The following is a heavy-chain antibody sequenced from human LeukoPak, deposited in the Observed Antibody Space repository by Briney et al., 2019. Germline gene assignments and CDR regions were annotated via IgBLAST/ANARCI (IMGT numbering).Heavy chain of an antibody. D-gene: IGHD1-26*01. V-gene: IGHV3-48*04. CDR1: GFTFSISG. CDR2: ISHGSGTI. Sequence: GGSLRLSCAVSGFTFSISGMNWVRQAPGKGLEWVSYISHGSGTIYYADSVKGRFTISRDNAKNTLYLQMNSLGAADTAVYYCARDVGDYDDYWGQGTLVTVSS. J-gene: IGHJ4*02. CDR3: ARDVGDYDDY.